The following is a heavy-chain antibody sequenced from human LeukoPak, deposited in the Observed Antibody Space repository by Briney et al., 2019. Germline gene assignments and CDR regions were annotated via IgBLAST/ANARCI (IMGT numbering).Heavy chain of an antibody. D-gene: IGHD2-15*01. J-gene: IGHJ4*02. CDR2: IYYSGST. CDR1: GYSISTGYY. V-gene: IGHV4-61*01. CDR3: ARGRGPLDY. Sequence: SETLSLTCTVSGYSISTGYYWSWIRQPPGKGLEWIGYIYYSGSTNYNPSLKSRVTISVDTSKNQFSLKLSSVTAADTAVYYCARGRGPLDYWGQGTLVTVSS.